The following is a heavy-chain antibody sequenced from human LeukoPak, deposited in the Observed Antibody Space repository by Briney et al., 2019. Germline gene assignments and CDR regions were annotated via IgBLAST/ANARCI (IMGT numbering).Heavy chain of an antibody. V-gene: IGHV3-11*01. CDR1: GFSFSDSY. D-gene: IGHD4/OR15-4a*01. J-gene: IGHJ4*02. CDR3: ARDPDYGDPY. Sequence: GGSLRLSCGASGFSFSDSYMSWFRLSPEKGLEWIAYITSSGTTTEYADSVKGRFTISRVNAKNSLYLQMNSLRSEDTAVYYCARDPDYGDPYWGQGTLVTVSS. CDR2: ITSSGTTT.